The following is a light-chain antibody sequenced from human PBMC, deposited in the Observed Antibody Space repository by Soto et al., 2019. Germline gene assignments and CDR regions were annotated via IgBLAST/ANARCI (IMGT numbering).Light chain of an antibody. V-gene: IGLV2-14*01. J-gene: IGLJ2*01. CDR1: SSDVGCYNY. CDR2: EVS. Sequence: QSALTQPASVSGSPGQSITISCTGTSSDVGCYNYVSWYQQHPGKAPKLMIYEVSNRPSGVSNRFSGYKSGNTASLTISGLQAEDEADYYCSSYTISSTLVVFGGGTKLTVL. CDR3: SSYTISSTLVV.